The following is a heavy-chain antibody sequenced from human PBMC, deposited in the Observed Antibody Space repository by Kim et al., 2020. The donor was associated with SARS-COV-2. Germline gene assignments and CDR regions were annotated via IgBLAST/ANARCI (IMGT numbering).Heavy chain of an antibody. Sequence: GGSLRLSCAASGFTFSSFGMHWVRQAPGRGLEWVAVMWYDGSNEYYAASVRGRFTISRDNSKNTLYLQMNSLRAEDTAVYYCARDHIYYDSSGRRSYCDLWGRGTLVTVS. CDR1: GFTFSSFG. J-gene: IGHJ4*02. V-gene: IGHV3-33*01. CDR2: MWYDGSNE. D-gene: IGHD3-22*01. CDR3: ARDHIYYDSSGRRSYCDL.